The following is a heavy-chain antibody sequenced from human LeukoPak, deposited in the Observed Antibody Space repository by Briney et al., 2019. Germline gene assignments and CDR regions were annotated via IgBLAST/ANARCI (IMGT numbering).Heavy chain of an antibody. D-gene: IGHD3-22*01. Sequence: RSSETLSLTCAVYGGSFSGYYWSWIRQPPGKGLEWIGEINHSGSTNYNPSLKSRATISVDTSKNQFSLKLSSVTAADTAVYYCARSQYYYDSSGYYQMNYYYYYGMDVWGQGTTVTVSS. J-gene: IGHJ6*02. V-gene: IGHV4-34*01. CDR2: INHSGST. CDR3: ARSQYYYDSSGYYQMNYYYYYGMDV. CDR1: GGSFSGYY.